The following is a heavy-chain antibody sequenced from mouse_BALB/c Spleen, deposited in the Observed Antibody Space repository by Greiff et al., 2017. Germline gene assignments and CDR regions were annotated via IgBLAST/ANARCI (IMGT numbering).Heavy chain of an antibody. V-gene: IGHV1-9*01. CDR3: ARDLDYGSSYNYFDY. CDR2: ILPGSGST. J-gene: IGHJ2*01. Sequence: QVQLKQSGAELMKPGASVKISCKATGYTFSSYWIEWVKQRPGHGLEWIGEILPGSGSTNYNEKFKGKATFTADTSSNTAYMQLSSLTSEDSAVYYCARDLDYGSSYNYFDYWGQGTTLTVSS. D-gene: IGHD1-1*01. CDR1: GYTFSSYW.